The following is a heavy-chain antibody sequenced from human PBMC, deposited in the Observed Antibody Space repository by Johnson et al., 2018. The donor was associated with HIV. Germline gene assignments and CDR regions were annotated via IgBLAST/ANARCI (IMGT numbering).Heavy chain of an antibody. CDR3: ARDLDIVAAGTHAFDI. D-gene: IGHD6-13*01. CDR2: ISNSASAI. Sequence: QVQLVESGGGLVQPGGSLRLSCAASGFIFSDYYLTWIRQAPGKGLEWISYISNSASAIYSADSVQCRFTISRDNAKTSLYLQMNILRAEDTALYYCARDLDIVAAGTHAFDIWGQGTMVTVSS. J-gene: IGHJ3*02. CDR1: GFIFSDYY. V-gene: IGHV3-11*01.